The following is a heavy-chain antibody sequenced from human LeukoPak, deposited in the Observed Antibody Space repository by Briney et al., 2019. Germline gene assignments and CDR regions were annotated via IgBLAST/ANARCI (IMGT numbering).Heavy chain of an antibody. Sequence: GESLRLSCAASGFTFNTYGMHWVRQAPGKGLEWVAVIWYDGSNKYFADSVKGRFTISRDNSKNSLYLQMNSLRAEDTAMYYCARALYSYGVLDYWGHGTLVSVSS. CDR3: ARALYSYGVLDY. D-gene: IGHD5-18*01. V-gene: IGHV3-33*01. CDR1: GFTFNTYG. CDR2: IWYDGSNK. J-gene: IGHJ4*01.